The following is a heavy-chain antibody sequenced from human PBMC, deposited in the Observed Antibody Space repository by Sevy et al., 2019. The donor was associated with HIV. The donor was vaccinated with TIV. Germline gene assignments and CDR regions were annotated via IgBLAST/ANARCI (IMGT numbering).Heavy chain of an antibody. CDR3: ARVRGSSVDYFDY. CDR2: TYYRSKWYN. CDR1: GDSVSSNSAP. J-gene: IGHJ4*02. Sequence: SQTLSLTCAISGDSVSSNSAPWNWIRQSPSRGLEWLGRTYYRSKWYNDYAVSVKSRITINPDTSKNQFSLQLNSVTPEDTAVYYCARVRGSSVDYFDYWGQGTLVTVSS. D-gene: IGHD6-6*01. V-gene: IGHV6-1*01.